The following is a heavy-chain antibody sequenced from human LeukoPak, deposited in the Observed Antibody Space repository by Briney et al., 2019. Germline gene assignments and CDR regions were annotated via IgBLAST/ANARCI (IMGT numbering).Heavy chain of an antibody. Sequence: GGSLRLSCAASGFTFSSYSMDWVRQAPGKGLEWVAVISYDGSNKYYADSVRGRFTISRDNSKSTLSLQMNSLRAEDTAIYYCATYRQVLLPFESWGQGTLVTVSS. CDR2: ISYDGSNK. CDR1: GFTFSSYS. CDR3: ATYRQVLLPFES. D-gene: IGHD2-8*02. V-gene: IGHV3-30*04. J-gene: IGHJ4*02.